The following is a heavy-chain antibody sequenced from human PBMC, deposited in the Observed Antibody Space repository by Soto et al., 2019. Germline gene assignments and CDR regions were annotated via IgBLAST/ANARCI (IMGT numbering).Heavy chain of an antibody. CDR1: GGTFSSYA. Sequence: QVQLVQSGAEVNKPGSSVKVSCKASGGTFSSYAISWVRQAPGQGLEWMGGIITIFGTANYAHKFQGRVTITADESTSTAYMELRSLRSEDTAVYYCGRYQLVGAPQYWFDPWGPGTLVTVSS. V-gene: IGHV1-69*01. CDR3: GRYQLVGAPQYWFDP. J-gene: IGHJ5*02. CDR2: IITIFGTA. D-gene: IGHD1-26*01.